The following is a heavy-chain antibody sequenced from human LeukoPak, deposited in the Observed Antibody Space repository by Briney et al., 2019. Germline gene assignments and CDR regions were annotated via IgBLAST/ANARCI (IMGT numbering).Heavy chain of an antibody. CDR2: IYYSGST. CDR1: GVSISSGGYY. D-gene: IGHD3-22*01. J-gene: IGHJ3*02. V-gene: IGHV4-31*03. CDR3: ASRPGYYYDSSGYQGRGAFDI. Sequence: SQTLSLTCTVSGVSISSGGYYWSWIRQHPGRSLEWIVYIYYSGSTYYNPSLKSRVTISVDTSKNQFSLKLSSVTAADTAVYYCASRPGYYYDSSGYQGRGAFDIWGQGTMVTVSS.